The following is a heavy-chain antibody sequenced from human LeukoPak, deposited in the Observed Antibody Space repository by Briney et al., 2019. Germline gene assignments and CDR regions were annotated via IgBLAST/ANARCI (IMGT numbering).Heavy chain of an antibody. Sequence: PGGSLRLSCAASGFTFSSYWMTWGRQAPGKGREWVAMINGVGSESYYVDSVKGRFTMSRDNAKNLLYRQMSTPGAEETAVYFCARGGAPGTVDSWGQGTLGTVSS. V-gene: IGHV3-7*04. CDR3: ARGGAPGTVDS. J-gene: IGHJ4*02. CDR2: INGVGSES. D-gene: IGHD6-13*01. CDR1: GFTFSSYW.